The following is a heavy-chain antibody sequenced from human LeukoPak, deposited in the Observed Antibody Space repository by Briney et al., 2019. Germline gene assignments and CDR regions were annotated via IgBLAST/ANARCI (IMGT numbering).Heavy chain of an antibody. CDR2: MDPKSGNP. Sequence: ASVKVSCKTSGYTFTTYDINWMRQATGQGLEWMGWMDPKSGNPGYAQEFQGRVTMTRDTSTRTVYMELSGLRSDDTAVYYCARVLSGANFDYWGQGTLVTVSS. CDR3: ARVLSGANFDY. CDR1: GYTFTTYD. V-gene: IGHV1-8*01. J-gene: IGHJ4*02. D-gene: IGHD2-15*01.